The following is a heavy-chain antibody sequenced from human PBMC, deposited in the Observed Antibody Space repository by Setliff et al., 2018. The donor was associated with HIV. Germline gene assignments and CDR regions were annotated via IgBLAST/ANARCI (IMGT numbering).Heavy chain of an antibody. Sequence: SETLSLTCIVSGGSISSGSYYWSWIRQPAGKGLEWIGRIYYSGSTYYNPSLRSRVTISVDTSKTQFSLNLSSVTAADTAVYYCARYCGGDCPLECFDNWGQGTLVTVSS. CDR2: IYYSGST. V-gene: IGHV4-39*01. D-gene: IGHD2-21*01. CDR3: ARYCGGDCPLECFDN. J-gene: IGHJ4*02. CDR1: GGSISSGSYY.